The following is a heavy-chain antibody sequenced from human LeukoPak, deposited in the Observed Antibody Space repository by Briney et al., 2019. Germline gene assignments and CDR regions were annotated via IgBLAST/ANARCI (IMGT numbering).Heavy chain of an antibody. V-gene: IGHV3-30*18. D-gene: IGHD6-19*01. CDR3: AKESVAGPDDY. Sequence: GGSLRLSCAASGFTFSNYGIHWVRQAPGKGLEWVAVTSYDGSNKYYAESVKGRFTISRDNAKNTLYLQMNSLRVEDTAVYYCAKESVAGPDDYWGQGTLVTVSS. J-gene: IGHJ4*02. CDR2: TSYDGSNK. CDR1: GFTFSNYG.